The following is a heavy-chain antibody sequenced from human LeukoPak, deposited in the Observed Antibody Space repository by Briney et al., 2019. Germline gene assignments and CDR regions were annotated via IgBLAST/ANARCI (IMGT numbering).Heavy chain of an antibody. CDR2: SGTGKMT. CDR3: AKDRVGAILYFDN. Sequence: PGGSLRLSCAASGFTFGNYGMSWVRQAPGKGLEWVSSSGTGKMTYYADSVKGRFTISRDKSKSTVYLQMNSLRVDDTAVYFCAKDRVGAILYFDNWGQGTLVTVSS. V-gene: IGHV3-23*01. J-gene: IGHJ4*02. CDR1: GFTFGNYG. D-gene: IGHD1-26*01.